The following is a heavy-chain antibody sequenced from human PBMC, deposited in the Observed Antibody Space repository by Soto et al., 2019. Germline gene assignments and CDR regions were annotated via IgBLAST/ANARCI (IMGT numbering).Heavy chain of an antibody. CDR2: ISAFNGDT. CDR1: GYTFTSYG. Sequence: QVQLVQSGSEVKKPGASVNVSCKAFGYTFTSYGFSWVRQVPGQGLEWLGWISAFNGDTQYAQTMKGRLTVTTDTSPTTVHMQLTSLTPADTSVYYCTREAGWQRMVPYAWAQGPLVSVS. V-gene: IGHV1-18*04. D-gene: IGHD6-25*01. J-gene: IGHJ5*02. CDR3: TREAGWQRMVPYA.